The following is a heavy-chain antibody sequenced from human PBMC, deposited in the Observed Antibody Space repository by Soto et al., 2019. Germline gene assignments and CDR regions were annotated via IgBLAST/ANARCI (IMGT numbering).Heavy chain of an antibody. CDR3: ARVGDHCSGGSCYSRYFDL. CDR1: GFTFSSYG. Sequence: QVQLVESGGGVVQPGRYLRLSCAASGFTFSSYGMHWVRQAPGKGLEWVAVIGYDGSNKYYADSVKGRFTISRDNSKNTLYLQMNSLRAEDTAVYYCARVGDHCSGGSCYSRYFDLWGRGTLVTVSS. D-gene: IGHD2-15*01. CDR2: IGYDGSNK. V-gene: IGHV3-33*01. J-gene: IGHJ2*01.